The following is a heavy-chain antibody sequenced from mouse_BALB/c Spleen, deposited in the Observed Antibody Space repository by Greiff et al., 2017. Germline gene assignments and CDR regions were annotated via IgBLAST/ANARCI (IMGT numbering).Heavy chain of an antibody. CDR1: GFTFSSYT. D-gene: IGHD3-2*01. J-gene: IGHJ4*01. V-gene: IGHV5-12-2*01. Sequence: EVKLEESGGGLVQPGGSLKLSCAASGFTFSSYTMSWVRQTPEKRLEWVAYISNGGGSTYYPDTAKGRFTISRDNAKNTLYLQMSSLKSEDTARYYGARHGQRGLREAMDDWGQGTSVTVSS. CDR2: ISNGGGST. CDR3: ARHGQRGLREAMDD.